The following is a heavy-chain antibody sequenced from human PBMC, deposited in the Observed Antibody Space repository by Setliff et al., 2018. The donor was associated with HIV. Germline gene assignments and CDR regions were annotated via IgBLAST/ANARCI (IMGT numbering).Heavy chain of an antibody. Sequence: PSETLSLTCTVSGGSISSDKWWDWVRHPPGKGLAWIGEIYHTGNTNYNPSLQSRVTMSVDTSKNQFSLNLSSVTAADTAVYYCAKSGSGSYPPEHFQHWGQGTPVTVSS. CDR1: GGSISSDKW. J-gene: IGHJ1*01. CDR3: AKSGSGSYPPEHFQH. D-gene: IGHD1-26*01. V-gene: IGHV4-4*02. CDR2: IYHTGNT.